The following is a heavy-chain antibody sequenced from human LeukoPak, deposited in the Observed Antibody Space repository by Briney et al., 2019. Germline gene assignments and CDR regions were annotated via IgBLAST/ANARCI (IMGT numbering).Heavy chain of an antibody. CDR2: ISGSGGST. D-gene: IGHD2-2*01. CDR3: AKSGGPAAMRWRYYYYGMDV. Sequence: GGSLRLSCAASGFTFSSYAMSWVRQAPGKGLEWVSAISGSGGSTYYADSVKGRFTISRDNSKNTPYLQMNSLRAEDTAVYYCAKSGGPAAMRWRYYYYGMDVWGQGTTVTVSS. CDR1: GFTFSSYA. V-gene: IGHV3-23*01. J-gene: IGHJ6*02.